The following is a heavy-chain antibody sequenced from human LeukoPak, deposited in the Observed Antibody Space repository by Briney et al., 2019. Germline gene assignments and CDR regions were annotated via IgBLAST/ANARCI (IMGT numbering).Heavy chain of an antibody. CDR3: ARSYMRNYYDSSGYYDY. D-gene: IGHD3-22*01. V-gene: IGHV3-74*01. CDR1: GFTFSSYW. J-gene: IGHJ4*02. CDR2: INSDGSST. Sequence: GGSLRLSCAVSGFTFSSYWMHWVRQAPGKGLVWVSRINSDGSSTSYADSVKGRFTISRDNAKNTLYLQMNSLRAEDTAVYYCARSYMRNYYDSSGYYDYWGQGTLVTVSS.